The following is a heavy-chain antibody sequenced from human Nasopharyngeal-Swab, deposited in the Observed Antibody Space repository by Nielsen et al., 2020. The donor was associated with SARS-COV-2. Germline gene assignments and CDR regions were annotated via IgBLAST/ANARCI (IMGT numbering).Heavy chain of an antibody. J-gene: IGHJ4*02. CDR2: IIPIFGTA. V-gene: IGHV1-69*06. D-gene: IGHD2-2*01. Sequence: VRQMPGKGLEWMGGIIPIFGTANYAQKFQGRVTITADKSTSTAYMELSSLRSEDTAVYYCARGEVPTFADYWGQGTLVTVSS. CDR3: ARGEVPTFADY.